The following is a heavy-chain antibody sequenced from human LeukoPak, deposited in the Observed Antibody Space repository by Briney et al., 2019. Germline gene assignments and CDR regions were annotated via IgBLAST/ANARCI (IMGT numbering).Heavy chain of an antibody. D-gene: IGHD3-10*01. CDR2: IYYSGST. J-gene: IGHJ6*03. Sequence: PSQTLSLTCTVSGGSISSGDYYWSWIRQPPGKGLEWIGYIYYSGSTNSNPSLKSRATISVDTSKNQFSLKLSSVAAADTAVYYCARVAPMARGVITAPIPFYYYYYYCMDVWGKGTTVTVSS. V-gene: IGHV4-61*08. CDR1: GGSISSGDYY. CDR3: ARVAPMARGVITAPIPFYYYYYYCMDV.